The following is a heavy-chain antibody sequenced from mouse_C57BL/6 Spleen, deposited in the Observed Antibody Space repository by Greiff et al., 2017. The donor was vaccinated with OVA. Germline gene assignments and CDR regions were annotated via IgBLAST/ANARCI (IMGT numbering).Heavy chain of an antibody. CDR1: GFSLTSYG. CDR3: AKEFAMVTTGAMDY. CDR2: IWGDGST. V-gene: IGHV2-3*01. Sequence: VQVVESGPGLVAPSQSLSITCTVSGFSLTSYGVSLVRQPPGKGLEWLGVIWGDGSTNYHSALISRLSISKDNSKSQVFLKLNSLQTDDTATYYCAKEFAMVTTGAMDYWGQGTSVTVSS. J-gene: IGHJ4*01. D-gene: IGHD2-2*01.